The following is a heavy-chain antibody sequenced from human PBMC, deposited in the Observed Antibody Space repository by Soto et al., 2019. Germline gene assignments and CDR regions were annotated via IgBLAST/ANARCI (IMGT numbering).Heavy chain of an antibody. CDR3: AREKYNWNYGNYYYYGMDV. Sequence: VQLVQSGAEVKKPGSSVKVSCKASGGTFSSYAISWVRQAPGHGLEWMGGIIPIFGTANYAQKFQGRVTITADESTSTAYMELSSLRSEDTAVYYCAREKYNWNYGNYYYYGMDVWGQGTTVTVSS. CDR2: IIPIFGTA. D-gene: IGHD1-7*01. J-gene: IGHJ6*02. V-gene: IGHV1-69*01. CDR1: GGTFSSYA.